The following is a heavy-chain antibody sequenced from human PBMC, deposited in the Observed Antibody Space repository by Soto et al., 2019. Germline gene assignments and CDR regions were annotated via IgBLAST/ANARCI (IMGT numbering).Heavy chain of an antibody. CDR2: ISGSGGST. CDR3: AKRATGTDFYY. J-gene: IGHJ4*02. V-gene: IGHV3-23*01. CDR1: GFTFSSYA. D-gene: IGHD1-1*01. Sequence: EVQLLESGGGLVQPGGSLRLSCAASGFTFSSYAMNWVRQAPGKGLEWVSVISGSGGSTYYAASVKGRFTISRDNYKNTLYLQMNSLRAEDTALYYCAKRATGTDFYYWGQGTLVTVSS.